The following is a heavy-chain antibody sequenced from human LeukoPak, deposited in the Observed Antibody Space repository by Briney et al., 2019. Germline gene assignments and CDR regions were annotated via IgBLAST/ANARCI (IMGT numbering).Heavy chain of an antibody. D-gene: IGHD2-15*01. J-gene: IGHJ3*02. Sequence: PGGSLRLSCAASGFTFSSYAMSCVRQAPGKGLEWVSAISDSGGSTYYAASVKGRFTISRDKSKNTLYLQLNSLRAGDTAVYYCARACSGGSCYLAAFDIWGQGTMVTVSS. CDR1: GFTFSSYA. CDR2: ISDSGGST. V-gene: IGHV3-23*01. CDR3: ARACSGGSCYLAAFDI.